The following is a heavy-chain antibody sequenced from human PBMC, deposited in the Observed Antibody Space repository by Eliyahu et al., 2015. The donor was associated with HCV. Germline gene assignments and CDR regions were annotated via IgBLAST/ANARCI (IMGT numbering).Heavy chain of an antibody. CDR2: ISSSGSTI. V-gene: IGHV3-48*03. CDR1: GFXFSSYE. J-gene: IGHJ4*02. D-gene: IGHD2-2*01. Sequence: EVQLVESGGGLVQPGGSLRLSCAASGFXFSSYEMNWVRQAPGKGLEWVSYISSSGSTIYYADSVKGRFTISRDNAKNSLYLQMNSLRAEDTAVYYCARGGEDIVVVPAALDYWGQGTLVTVSS. CDR3: ARGGEDIVVVPAALDY.